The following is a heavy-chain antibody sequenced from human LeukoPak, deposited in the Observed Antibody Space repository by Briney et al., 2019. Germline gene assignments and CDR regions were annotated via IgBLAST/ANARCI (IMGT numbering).Heavy chain of an antibody. CDR2: FSGSGENT. V-gene: IGHV3-23*01. J-gene: IGHJ4*02. Sequence: GGSLRLSSAASGFAFSSFAMSWVRQAPGKGLEWVSAFSGSGENTYYADSVKGRFTISRDNSKNTLYLQMNSLRAEDTAVYYCAKEASGGDRGYFDYWGQGTLVTVSS. D-gene: IGHD4-17*01. CDR3: AKEASGGDRGYFDY. CDR1: GFAFSSFA.